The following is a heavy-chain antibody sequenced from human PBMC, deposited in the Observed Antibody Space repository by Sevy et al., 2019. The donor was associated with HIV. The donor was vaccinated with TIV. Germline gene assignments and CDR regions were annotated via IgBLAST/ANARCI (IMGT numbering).Heavy chain of an antibody. Sequence: GGFLRLSCAASGLTFSNYVMSWVRQAPGKGLEWLSVISGSSGTTYAAESVKGRFTISRDNSKNTLYLHMSSLGAEDTAVYYCARNLSPSGAFDIWGQGTRVTVSS. CDR2: ISGSSGTT. CDR1: GLTFSNYV. J-gene: IGHJ3*02. CDR3: ARNLSPSGAFDI. D-gene: IGHD6-25*01. V-gene: IGHV3-23*01.